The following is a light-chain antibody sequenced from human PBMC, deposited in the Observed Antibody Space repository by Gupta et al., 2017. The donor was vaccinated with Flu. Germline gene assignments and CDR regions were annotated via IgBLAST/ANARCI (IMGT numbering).Light chain of an antibody. J-gene: IGLJ3*02. CDR3: CSYAVGSTLM. CDR2: ELT. CDR1: SGSVGRYNL. Sequence: TSGSVGRYNLSSWYQQPPAQAPTVMIYELTQRHSGVSKLFSGSKSSNTASLTISRLQADDEAYYYCCSYAVGSTLMFGGGTKLTVL. V-gene: IGLV2-23*02.